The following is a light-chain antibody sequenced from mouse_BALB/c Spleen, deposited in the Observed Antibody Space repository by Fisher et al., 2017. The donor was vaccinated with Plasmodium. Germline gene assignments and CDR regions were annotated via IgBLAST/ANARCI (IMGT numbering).Light chain of an antibody. CDR1: QSISDY. Sequence: DIVMTQTTATLSMITGDRVSLSCRASQSISDYLHWYQQKSHESPRLLIKYASQSISGFPSRFSGSGSGSDFTLSINSVEPEDVGVYYCQNGHSFPALTFGAGTKLELK. V-gene: IGKV5-39*01. CDR2: YAS. CDR3: QNGHSFPALT. J-gene: IGKJ5*01.